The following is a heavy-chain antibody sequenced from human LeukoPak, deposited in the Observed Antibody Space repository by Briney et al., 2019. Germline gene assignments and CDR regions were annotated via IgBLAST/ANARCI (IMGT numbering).Heavy chain of an antibody. CDR1: GGSISSGGYY. CDR3: ASGISRRGATKSYFYGMDV. J-gene: IGHJ6*02. Sequence: SETLSLTCTVSGGSISSGGYYWSWIRQEPGKGLEWIEYIYYSGSTYYNPSLKSRLTISMDTSKNQFSLRLISVTAADTAVYFCASGISRRGATKSYFYGMDVWGQGTTVTVSS. V-gene: IGHV4-31*03. CDR2: IYYSGST. D-gene: IGHD2-15*01.